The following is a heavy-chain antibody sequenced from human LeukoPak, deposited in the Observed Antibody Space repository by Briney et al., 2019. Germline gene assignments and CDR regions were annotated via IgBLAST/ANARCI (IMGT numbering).Heavy chain of an antibody. D-gene: IGHD2-2*01. Sequence: SETLSLTCTVSGGSISSHYWSWIRQPPGKGLEWIGYIYYSGSTNYNPSLKSRVTISVDTSKNQFSLKLSSVTAADTAVYYCARGRRYCSSTSCPNWFDPWGQGTLVTVSS. CDR1: GGSISSHY. CDR2: IYYSGST. V-gene: IGHV4-59*11. CDR3: ARGRRYCSSTSCPNWFDP. J-gene: IGHJ5*02.